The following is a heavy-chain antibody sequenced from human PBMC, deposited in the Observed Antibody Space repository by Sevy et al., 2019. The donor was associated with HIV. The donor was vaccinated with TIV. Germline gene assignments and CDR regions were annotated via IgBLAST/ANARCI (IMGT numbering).Heavy chain of an antibody. V-gene: IGHV4-59*08. J-gene: IGHJ4*02. D-gene: IGHD1-26*01. CDR3: AGENAWGRGHS. CDR2: IYYNGHI. CDR1: GGSITSLY. Sequence: SETLSLTCTVSGGSITSLYWNWIRQPPGKGLEWIANIYYNGHINYNPSLKSRVTLSLDTSKNQFSLRLSSVTAADTDMYYCAGENAWGRGHSWGQGTLVTVSS.